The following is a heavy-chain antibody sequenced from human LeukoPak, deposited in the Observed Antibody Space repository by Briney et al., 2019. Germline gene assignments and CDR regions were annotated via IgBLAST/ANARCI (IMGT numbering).Heavy chain of an antibody. V-gene: IGHV3-23*01. Sequence: GGSLRLSCAASGFTFSSYAMGWVRQAPGKGLEWVSAISGSGGSTYYADSVKGRFTISRDNSKNTLYLQMNSLRAEDTAVYYCAKVTLTYYDYVWGSYRSDAFDIWGQGTMVTVSS. CDR3: AKVTLTYYDYVWGSYRSDAFDI. CDR1: GFTFSSYA. J-gene: IGHJ3*02. D-gene: IGHD3-16*02. CDR2: ISGSGGST.